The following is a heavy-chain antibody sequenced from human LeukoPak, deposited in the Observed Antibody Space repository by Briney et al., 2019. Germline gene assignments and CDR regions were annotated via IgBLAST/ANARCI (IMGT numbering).Heavy chain of an antibody. CDR2: IKVDGSEK. CDR1: GYTFSDHY. Sequence: GGSLRLSCAASGYTFSDHYIDWVRQAPGKGLEWVANIKVDGSEKYYVDSVKGRFTISRDNAENSLYLQMNSLRAEDTAVYYCARKTGTTGEAFDYWGQGTQVTVSS. D-gene: IGHD1-1*01. CDR3: ARKTGTTGEAFDY. V-gene: IGHV3-7*03. J-gene: IGHJ4*02.